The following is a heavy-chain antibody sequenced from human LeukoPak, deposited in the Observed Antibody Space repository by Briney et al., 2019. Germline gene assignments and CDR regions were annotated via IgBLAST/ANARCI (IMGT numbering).Heavy chain of an antibody. D-gene: IGHD3-9*01. Sequence: SETLSLTCTVSGASISSGSYYWSWIRQPAGKGLEWIGRIYTSGSTNYNPSLRSRVTVSLDTSMNQFSLNLRSVTAADTAVYYCARLNVGSLYYDILTGSGVRTWFDPWGQGTLVTVSS. CDR3: ARLNVGSLYYDILTGSGVRTWFDP. V-gene: IGHV4-61*02. CDR1: GASISSGSYY. CDR2: IYTSGST. J-gene: IGHJ5*02.